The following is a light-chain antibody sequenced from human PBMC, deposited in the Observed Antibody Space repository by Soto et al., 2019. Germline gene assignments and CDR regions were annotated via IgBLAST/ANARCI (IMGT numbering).Light chain of an antibody. CDR1: ESVNNNY. Sequence: EIVLTQSPGTLSLSPGERATLPCRASESVNNNYLAWYQQKPGQAPRLLIYGASSRATGIPDRFSGSGSGTDFTLTISRLESEDFAVYYCQQYGSSPDLFTFGPGTKVDIK. J-gene: IGKJ3*01. CDR2: GAS. V-gene: IGKV3-20*01. CDR3: QQYGSSPDLFT.